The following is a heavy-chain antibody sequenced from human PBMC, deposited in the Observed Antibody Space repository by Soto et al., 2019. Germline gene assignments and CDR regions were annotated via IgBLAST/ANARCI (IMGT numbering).Heavy chain of an antibody. V-gene: IGHV3-74*01. Sequence: GGSLRLSCAASGFTFSSYWMHWVRQAPGKGLVWVSRINSDGSSTSYADSVKGRFTISRDNAKNTLYLQMNSLRAEDTAVYYCARGANFPVLRFLEWLFDYWGQGTLVTVSS. CDR2: INSDGSST. CDR3: ARGANFPVLRFLEWLFDY. D-gene: IGHD3-3*01. CDR1: GFTFSSYW. J-gene: IGHJ4*02.